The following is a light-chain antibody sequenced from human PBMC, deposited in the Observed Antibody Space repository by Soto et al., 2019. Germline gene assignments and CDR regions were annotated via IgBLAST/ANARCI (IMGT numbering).Light chain of an antibody. Sequence: EIVLTQSPGTLSLSPGERATLSCRASQSISSTLAWFQQKPGQSPRLLIYGASSRPTGIPDRFSGSGSGTDFTLAISRLEPEDFALYYCQQYGSPPFTFGGGTKVDI. CDR1: QSISST. CDR2: GAS. CDR3: QQYGSPPFT. J-gene: IGKJ4*01. V-gene: IGKV3-20*01.